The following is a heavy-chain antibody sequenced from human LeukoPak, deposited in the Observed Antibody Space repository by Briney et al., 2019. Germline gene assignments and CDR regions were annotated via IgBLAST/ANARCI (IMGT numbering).Heavy chain of an antibody. Sequence: SVKVSCKASGGTFSSYAISWVRQAPGQGLEWMGRIIPILGIANYAQKFQGRVTITADKSTSTAYMELSSLRSEDTAVYYCSWGADTKNYGMDVWGQGTTVTVSS. CDR2: IIPILGIA. J-gene: IGHJ6*02. CDR3: SWGADTKNYGMDV. CDR1: GGTFSSYA. V-gene: IGHV1-69*04. D-gene: IGHD1-26*01.